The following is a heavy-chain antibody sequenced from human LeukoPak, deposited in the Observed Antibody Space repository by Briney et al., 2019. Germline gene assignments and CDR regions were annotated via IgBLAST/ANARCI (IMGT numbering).Heavy chain of an antibody. J-gene: IGHJ4*02. CDR1: GGSVSGYY. V-gene: IGHV4-59*08. CDR3: ARHDVVPVIRRGFDF. Sequence: SETLSLTCTVSGGSVSGYYWSWIRQSPGKGLEWIGYIFYSGTTLYGPSLKSRVTMSVDTSENQFSLKLTSVTAADTAVYYCARHDVVPVIRRGFDFWGQGILVTVSS. D-gene: IGHD2-21*02. CDR2: IFYSGTT.